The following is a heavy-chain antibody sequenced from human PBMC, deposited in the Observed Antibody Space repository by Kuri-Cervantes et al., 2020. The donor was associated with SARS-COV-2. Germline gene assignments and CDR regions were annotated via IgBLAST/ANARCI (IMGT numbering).Heavy chain of an antibody. J-gene: IGHJ5*02. D-gene: IGHD3-3*01. CDR2: ISSSGAT. CDR1: GGPISSYY. V-gene: IGHV4-59*08. Sequence: GSLRLSCTVSGGPISSYYWSWIRQPPGKGLEWIGYISSSGATKYNPSLKSRVIISVDTSKTQFSLKLRSVTAADTAVYYCARAKMGFLEWDNCFDPWGQGTLVTVSS. CDR3: ARAKMGFLEWDNCFDP.